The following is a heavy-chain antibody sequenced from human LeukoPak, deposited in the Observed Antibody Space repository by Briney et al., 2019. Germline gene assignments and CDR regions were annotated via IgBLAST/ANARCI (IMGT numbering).Heavy chain of an antibody. V-gene: IGHV1-18*01. CDR2: ISAYNGNT. Sequence: GASVKVSCKASGYTFTSYGISWVRQAPGQGLEWMGWISAYNGNTNYAQKLQGRVTMTRDTSTSTVYMELSSLRSEDTAVYYCARTLKHCSGGSCQQRGWFDPWGQGTLVTVSS. CDR3: ARTLKHCSGGSCQQRGWFDP. D-gene: IGHD2-15*01. J-gene: IGHJ5*02. CDR1: GYTFTSYG.